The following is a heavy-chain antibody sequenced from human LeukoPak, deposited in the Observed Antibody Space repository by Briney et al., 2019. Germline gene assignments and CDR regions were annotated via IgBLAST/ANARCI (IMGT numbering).Heavy chain of an antibody. D-gene: IGHD6-19*01. CDR3: AREVVAVAGFDY. Sequence: PGGSLRLSCAASGFTFGSYSMNWVRQAPGKGLEWVSSISSSSSYIYYADSVKGRFTISRDNAKNSLYLQMNSLRAEDTAVYYCAREVVAVAGFDYWGQGTLVTVSS. CDR2: ISSSSSYI. J-gene: IGHJ4*02. CDR1: GFTFGSYS. V-gene: IGHV3-21*01.